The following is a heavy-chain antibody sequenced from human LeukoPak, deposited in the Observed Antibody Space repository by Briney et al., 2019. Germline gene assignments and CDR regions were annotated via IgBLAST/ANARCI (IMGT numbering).Heavy chain of an antibody. J-gene: IGHJ4*02. CDR2: IYPGDSDT. CDR1: GYSFTSYW. Sequence: NSGESLKISCKGSGYSFTSYWIGWVRQMPGKGLEWMGIIYPGDSDTRYSPSFQGQVTISADKSISTAYPQWSSLKASDTAMYYCARGGNYYDILTGYALFDYWGQGTLVTVSS. D-gene: IGHD3-9*01. CDR3: ARGGNYYDILTGYALFDY. V-gene: IGHV5-51*01.